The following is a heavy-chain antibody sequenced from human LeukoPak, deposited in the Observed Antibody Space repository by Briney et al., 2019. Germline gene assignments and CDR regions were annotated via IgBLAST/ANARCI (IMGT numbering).Heavy chain of an antibody. V-gene: IGHV3-30*18. Sequence: GGSLRLSCAASGFTFSSYGMHWVRQAPGKGLEWVAVISYDGSNKYYADSVKGRFSISRDNSKNTLYLQMNSLRADDTAVYYCAKNGGLRYFDWYLGYWGQGTLVTVSS. CDR1: GFTFSSYG. J-gene: IGHJ4*02. CDR3: AKNGGLRYFDWYLGY. D-gene: IGHD3-9*01. CDR2: ISYDGSNK.